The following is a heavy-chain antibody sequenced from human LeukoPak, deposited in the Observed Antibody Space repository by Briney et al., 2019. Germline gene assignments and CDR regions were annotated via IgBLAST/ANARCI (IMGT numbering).Heavy chain of an antibody. CDR3: ARGGGAYCGGDCHRNFDY. V-gene: IGHV3-53*01. CDR1: GLTVSTDY. Sequence: GGSLRPSCAASGLTVSTDYMSWVRQAPEKGLEWVSVIYSGGTTYYADSVKGRFTISRDSSQNTLYLQMNSLRADDTAVYYCARGGGAYCGGDCHRNFDYWGQGTLVTVSS. J-gene: IGHJ4*02. D-gene: IGHD2-21*02. CDR2: IYSGGTT.